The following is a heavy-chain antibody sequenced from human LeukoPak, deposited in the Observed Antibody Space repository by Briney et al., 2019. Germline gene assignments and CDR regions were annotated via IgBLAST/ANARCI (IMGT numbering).Heavy chain of an antibody. CDR1: GYSISSGYY. CDR2: IYHSGST. CDR3: ARGNLYATYNWNSNWFDP. J-gene: IGHJ5*02. D-gene: IGHD1-7*01. V-gene: IGHV4-38-2*02. Sequence: SETLSLTCTVSGYSISSGYYWGWIRQPPGKGLEWIGSIYHSGSTYYNPSLKSRVTISVDTSKNQFSLKLSSVTAADAAVYYCARGNLYATYNWNSNWFDPWGQGTLVTVSS.